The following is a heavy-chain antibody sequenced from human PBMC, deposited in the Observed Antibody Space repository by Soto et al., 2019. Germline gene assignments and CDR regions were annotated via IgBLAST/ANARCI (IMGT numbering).Heavy chain of an antibody. CDR1: GFTVSNAW. Sequence: PGGSLRLCCAASGFTVSNAWVSWVRQAPEKGLESVGHIKSKTDSGTTDYAAPVKGSFTISRDDSKNTLYLQMNSLKTEDTAVYYCTTGVATPRFWGQGTLVTVSS. CDR2: IKSKTDSGTT. V-gene: IGHV3-15*01. J-gene: IGHJ4*02. CDR3: TTGVATPRF. D-gene: IGHD5-12*01.